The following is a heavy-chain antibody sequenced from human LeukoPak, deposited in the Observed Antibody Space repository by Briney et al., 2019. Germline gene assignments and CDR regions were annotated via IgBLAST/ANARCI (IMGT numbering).Heavy chain of an antibody. Sequence: ASQTLSLTCTISGDSTNTYFWSWIRQPPGKGLEWIGYIYYTGTTNYNPSLKSRVTISVDTSKNQFSLKVSSVTAADTGVYYCASKSTDHGELRFDYWGQGTLVTVSS. J-gene: IGHJ4*02. V-gene: IGHV4-59*01. CDR1: GDSTNTYF. CDR3: ASKSTDHGELRFDY. D-gene: IGHD4-17*01. CDR2: IYYTGTT.